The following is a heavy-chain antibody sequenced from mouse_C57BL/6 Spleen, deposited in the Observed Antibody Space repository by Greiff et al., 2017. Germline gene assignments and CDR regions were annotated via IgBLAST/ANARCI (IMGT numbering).Heavy chain of an antibody. J-gene: IGHJ4*01. CDR3: ARGGGSNYPYYYAMDY. Sequence: EVKLVESEGGLVQPGSSMKLSCTASGFTFSDYYMAWVRQVPEKGLEWVANINYDGSSTYYLDSLKSRFIISRDNAKNILYLQMSSLKSEDTATYYCARGGGSNYPYYYAMDYWGQGTSVTVSS. CDR2: INYDGSST. V-gene: IGHV5-16*01. CDR1: GFTFSDYY. D-gene: IGHD2-5*01.